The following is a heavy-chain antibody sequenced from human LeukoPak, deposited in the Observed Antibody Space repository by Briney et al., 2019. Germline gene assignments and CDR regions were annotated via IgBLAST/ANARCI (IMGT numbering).Heavy chain of an antibody. CDR2: ISFDGRKS. Sequence: PGRSLRLSCAASGFTFSSYTMHWVRQSPGRGLEWGAAISFDGRKSYYADPVKGRFTISRDNSKNALYLQMNSLGPEDTAVYYCTGDAGSLNDFDYWGQGTLVTVSS. V-gene: IGHV3-30*04. D-gene: IGHD1-1*01. J-gene: IGHJ4*02. CDR3: TGDAGSLNDFDY. CDR1: GFTFSSYT.